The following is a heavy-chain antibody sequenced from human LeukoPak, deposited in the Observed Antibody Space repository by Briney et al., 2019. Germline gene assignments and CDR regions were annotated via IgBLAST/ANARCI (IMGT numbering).Heavy chain of an antibody. CDR2: IDSAGDT. CDR1: GFSFNNYD. V-gene: IGHV3-13*01. Sequence: GGSLRLSCAAYGFSFNNYDIHWVRQAAGKGRGWVSAIDSAGDTYYPGSVKGRFIISRENAKNSLFLQMTSLRVGDTAVYYCARRANGDYGRCYYDLWGRGTLVSVSS. J-gene: IGHJ2*01. CDR3: ARRANGDYGRCYYDL. D-gene: IGHD4-17*01.